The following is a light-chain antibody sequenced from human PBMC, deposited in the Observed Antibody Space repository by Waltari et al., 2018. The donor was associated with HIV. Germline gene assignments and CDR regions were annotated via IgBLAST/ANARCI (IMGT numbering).Light chain of an antibody. Sequence: QSVLTQPPSVSGAPGQRVTISCTGSSSNIGAGYDVPWYQQLPGTAPKLLIYGNSNRPSGVPDRFSGSKSGTSASLAITGLQAEDEADYYCQSYDSSLSGSNWVFGGGTKLTVL. J-gene: IGLJ3*02. CDR2: GNS. V-gene: IGLV1-40*01. CDR1: SSNIGAGYD. CDR3: QSYDSSLSGSNWV.